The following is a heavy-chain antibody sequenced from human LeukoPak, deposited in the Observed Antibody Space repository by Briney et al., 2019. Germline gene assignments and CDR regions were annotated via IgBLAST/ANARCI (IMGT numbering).Heavy chain of an antibody. D-gene: IGHD4-17*01. Sequence: GASVKVSCKASSYTFTSYGISWVRQAPGQGLEWMGWISAYNGNTNYAQKLQGRVTMTTDTSTSTAYMELRSLRSDDTAVYYCARRAATTVTTQYDYWGQGTLVTVSS. V-gene: IGHV1-18*04. CDR2: ISAYNGNT. CDR1: SYTFTSYG. CDR3: ARRAATTVTTQYDY. J-gene: IGHJ4*02.